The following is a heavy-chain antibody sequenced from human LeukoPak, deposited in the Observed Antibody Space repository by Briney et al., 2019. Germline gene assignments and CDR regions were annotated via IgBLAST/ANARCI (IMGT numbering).Heavy chain of an antibody. CDR1: GVTFSSYA. CDR2: IIPIFGTA. J-gene: IGHJ6*03. D-gene: IGHD6-6*01. Sequence: SVKVSCKASGVTFSSYAISWVRQAPGQGLEWMGGIIPIFGTANYAQKFQGRVTITTDESTSTAYMELSSLRSEDTAVYYCASGGVYSSSSGYYYYYMDVWGKGTTVTVSS. CDR3: ASGGVYSSSSGYYYYYMDV. V-gene: IGHV1-69*05.